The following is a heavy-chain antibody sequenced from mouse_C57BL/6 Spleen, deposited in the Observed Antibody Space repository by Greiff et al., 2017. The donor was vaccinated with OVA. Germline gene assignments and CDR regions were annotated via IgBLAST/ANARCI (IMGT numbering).Heavy chain of an antibody. J-gene: IGHJ2*01. CDR1: GYTFTSYW. CDR2: IHPNSGST. Sequence: VQLQQPGAELVKPGASVKLSCKASGYTFTSYWMHWVKQRPGQGLEWIGMIHPNSGSTNYNEKLKSKATLTVDKSSSTAYMQLSSLTSEDSAVYYCARATPIDYWGQGTTLTVSS. CDR3: ARATPIDY. V-gene: IGHV1-64*01.